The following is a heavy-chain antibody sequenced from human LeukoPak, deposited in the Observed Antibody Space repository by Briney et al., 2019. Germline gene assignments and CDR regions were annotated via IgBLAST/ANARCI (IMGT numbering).Heavy chain of an antibody. CDR2: IYTSGST. CDR3: ARDHAYYYDSSGYYSLFDY. J-gene: IGHJ4*02. Sequence: SETLSLTCTVSGGSISSYYWSWIRQPAGKGLEWIGRIYTSGSTNYNPSLKSRVTMSVDTSKNQFSLKLSSVTAADTAVYYCARDHAYYYDSSGYYSLFDYWGQGTLVTVSS. CDR1: GGSISSYY. V-gene: IGHV4-4*07. D-gene: IGHD3-22*01.